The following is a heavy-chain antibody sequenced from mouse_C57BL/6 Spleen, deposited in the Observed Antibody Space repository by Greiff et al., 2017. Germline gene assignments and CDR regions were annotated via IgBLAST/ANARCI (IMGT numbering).Heavy chain of an antibody. V-gene: IGHV1-82*01. Sequence: VQLQQSGPELVKPGASVKIPCKASGYAFSSSWMNWVKQRPGKGLEWIGRIYPGDGDTNYNGKFKGKATLTADKSSSTAYMQLSSLTSEDSAVYFCASPGAIDYWGQGTSVTVSS. CDR3: ASPGAIDY. CDR1: GYAFSSSW. J-gene: IGHJ4*01. CDR2: IYPGDGDT.